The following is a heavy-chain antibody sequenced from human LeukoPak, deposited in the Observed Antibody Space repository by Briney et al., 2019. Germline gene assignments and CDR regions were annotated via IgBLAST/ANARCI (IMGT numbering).Heavy chain of an antibody. V-gene: IGHV3-11*01. CDR3: ARSGRQGSSSPDGY. Sequence: PGGSLRFSCAASGFTFSDYYMSWIRQAPGKGLEWVSYISSSGSTIYYADSVKGRFTVSRDNAKNSLYLQMNSLRAEDTAVYYCARSGRQGSSSPDGYWGQGTLVTVSS. CDR2: ISSSGSTI. CDR1: GFTFSDYY. J-gene: IGHJ4*02. D-gene: IGHD6-13*01.